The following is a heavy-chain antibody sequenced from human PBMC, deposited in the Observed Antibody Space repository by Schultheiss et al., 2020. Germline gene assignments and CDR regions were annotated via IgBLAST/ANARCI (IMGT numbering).Heavy chain of an antibody. V-gene: IGHV4-39*01. CDR3: ARLSGTYGSDCDY. J-gene: IGHJ4*02. CDR1: GGSISSSSYN. Sequence: SETLSLTCTVSGGSISSSSYNWSWIRQPPGKGLEWIGEINHSGSTYYNPSLKSRLTISVDTSKNQFSLKLSSVTAADTAVYYCARLSGTYGSDCDYWGQGTLVTVSS. D-gene: IGHD1-26*01. CDR2: INHSGST.